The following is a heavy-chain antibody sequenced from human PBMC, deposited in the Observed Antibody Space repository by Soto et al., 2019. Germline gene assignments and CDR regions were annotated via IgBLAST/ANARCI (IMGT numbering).Heavy chain of an antibody. CDR2: INPSGGST. D-gene: IGHD5-12*01. J-gene: IGHJ6*02. CDR3: ARRAYNYASMDV. Sequence: ASVKVSCKTSGYSFSTYYVHWVRQAPGQGLEWIGMINPSGGSTSYAQKFQVRVSMTRDTSMSTVDMELSSLRSEDTAVYYCARRAYNYASMDVWGQGTTVTVSS. V-gene: IGHV1-46*01. CDR1: GYSFSTYY.